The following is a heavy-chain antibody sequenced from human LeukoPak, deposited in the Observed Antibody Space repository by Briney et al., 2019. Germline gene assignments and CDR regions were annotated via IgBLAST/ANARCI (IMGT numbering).Heavy chain of an antibody. CDR1: GGSFSGYY. Sequence: KPSETLSLTCAVYGGSFSGYYWSWIRQPPGKGLEWIGEINHSGSTNYNPSLKSRVTISVDTSKNQFSLKLSSVTAAVTAVYYCALGGGSSGYYFDYWGQGTLVTVSS. CDR2: INHSGST. V-gene: IGHV4-34*01. J-gene: IGHJ4*02. CDR3: ALGGGSSGYYFDY. D-gene: IGHD3-22*01.